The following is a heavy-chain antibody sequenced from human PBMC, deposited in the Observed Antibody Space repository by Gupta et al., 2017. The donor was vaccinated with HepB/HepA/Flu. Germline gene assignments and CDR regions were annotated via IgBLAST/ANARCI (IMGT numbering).Heavy chain of an antibody. V-gene: IGHV3-48*03. CDR1: EFIFRGYD. J-gene: IGHJ6*02. CDR2: ISSSDNTI. D-gene: IGHD1-1*01. Sequence: EAQLVESGGGLVQPGGSLRLSCAASEFIFRGYDMNWVRQAPGKGLEWVSYISSSDNTIYYAASVKGRFTISRDNARRSLYLQMNSLRAEETAVYYCARARSYYYGMDVWGQGTTVTVSS. CDR3: ARARSYYYGMDV.